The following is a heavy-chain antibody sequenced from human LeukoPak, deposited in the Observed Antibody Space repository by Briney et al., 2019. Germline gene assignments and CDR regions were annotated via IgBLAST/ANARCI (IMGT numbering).Heavy chain of an antibody. D-gene: IGHD3-3*01. CDR1: GFTFSSYS. CDR3: ARDDFWSGSPPDY. J-gene: IGHJ4*02. CDR2: INSSSYI. V-gene: IGHV3-21*01. Sequence: GGSLRLSCAASGFTFSSYSMNWVRQAPGKGLKWVSSINSSSYIYYADSVKGRFTTSRDNAKNSLYLQINSLRAEDTAVYYCARDDFWSGSPPDYWGQGTLVTVSS.